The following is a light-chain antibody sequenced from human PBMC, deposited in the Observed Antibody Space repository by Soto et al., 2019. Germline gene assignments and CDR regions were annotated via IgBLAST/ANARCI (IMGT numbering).Light chain of an antibody. J-gene: IGLJ2*01. CDR3: CSYAGSSTSRV. V-gene: IGLV2-23*02. Sequence: QSVLTQPASVSGSPGQSITISCTGTSSDGGSYNLVSWYQQHPGKAPKLMIYEVSKRPSGVSNRFSGSKSGNTASLTITGLQAEDEADYYCCSYAGSSTSRVFGGGTKLTVL. CDR1: SSDGGSYNL. CDR2: EVS.